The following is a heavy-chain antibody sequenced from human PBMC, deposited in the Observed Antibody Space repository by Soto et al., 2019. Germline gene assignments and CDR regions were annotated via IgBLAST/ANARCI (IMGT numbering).Heavy chain of an antibody. D-gene: IGHD1-26*01. V-gene: IGHV1-46*01. Sequence: QVQLVQSGAEVKKPGASVKVSCKASGYTLTTFFMHWLRQAPGQGLEWMGVINPGYPGGRSTTYAQKFQGRVTMTTDTSTSTVYMELSRLRSDDTSVYYCAREAIVAGATTGMDVWGQGTTVTVSS. J-gene: IGHJ6*02. CDR1: GYTLTTFF. CDR3: AREAIVAGATTGMDV. CDR2: INPGYPGGRST.